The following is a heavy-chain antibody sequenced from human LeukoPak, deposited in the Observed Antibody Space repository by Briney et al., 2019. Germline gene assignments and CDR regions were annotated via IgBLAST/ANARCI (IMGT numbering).Heavy chain of an antibody. D-gene: IGHD3-22*01. CDR1: GYTFTGYY. Sequence: ASVKVSCKASGYTFTGYYMHWVRQAPGQGLEWMGWINPNSGGTNYAQKFQGRVTITRDTSISTAYMELSRLRSDDTAVYYCANLGGLDNWYMDVWGKGTTVTVSS. CDR2: INPNSGGT. CDR3: ANLGGLDNWYMDV. V-gene: IGHV1-2*02. J-gene: IGHJ6*03.